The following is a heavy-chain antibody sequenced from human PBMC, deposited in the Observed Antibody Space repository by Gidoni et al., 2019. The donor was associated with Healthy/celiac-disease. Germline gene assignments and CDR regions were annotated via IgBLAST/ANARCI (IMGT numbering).Heavy chain of an antibody. D-gene: IGHD3-10*01. CDR2: IGTAGDT. CDR3: ARDYYGSGSWYFDL. J-gene: IGHJ2*01. V-gene: IGHV3-13*04. Sequence: EVQLVESGGGLVQPGGSLRLSCAASGFTCSSYDMHWVRQATGKGLEWVSAIGTAGDTYYPGSVKGRFTISRENAKNSLYLQMNSLRAGDTAVYYCARDYYGSGSWYFDLWGRGTLVTVSS. CDR1: GFTCSSYD.